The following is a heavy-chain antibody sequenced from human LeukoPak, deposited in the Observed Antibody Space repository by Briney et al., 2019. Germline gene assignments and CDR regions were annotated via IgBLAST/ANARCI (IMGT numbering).Heavy chain of an antibody. CDR1: GGSISSYY. Sequence: SETLSLTCTVSGGSISSYYWSWIRQPPGKGLEWMGYIYYSGSTNYNYNPSRKSRVTISVDTSNNPFSLKLSSVTAADTAVYYCARSATYSPAHYYFDYWGQGTLITVSS. CDR2: IYYSGSTNY. V-gene: IGHV4-59*01. CDR3: ARSATYSPAHYYFDY. J-gene: IGHJ4*02. D-gene: IGHD1-26*01.